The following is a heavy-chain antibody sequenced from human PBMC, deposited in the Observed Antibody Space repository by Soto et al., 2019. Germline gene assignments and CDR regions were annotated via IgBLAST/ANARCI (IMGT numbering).Heavy chain of an antibody. CDR1: GGSFSGYY. Sequence: SETLSLTCAVYGGSFSGYYWSWIRQPPGKGLEWIGEINHSGSTNYNPSLKSRVTISVDTSKNQFSLKLSSVTAADTAVYYCARVPGWLLAYFDYWGQGTLVTVSS. CDR3: ARVPGWLLAYFDY. J-gene: IGHJ4*02. D-gene: IGHD5-12*01. CDR2: INHSGST. V-gene: IGHV4-34*01.